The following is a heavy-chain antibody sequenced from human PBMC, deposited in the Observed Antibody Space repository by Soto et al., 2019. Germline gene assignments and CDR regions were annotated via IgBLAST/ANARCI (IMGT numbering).Heavy chain of an antibody. CDR2: LYDLDGS. CDR3: ATWHELEHAYDV. D-gene: IGHD1-1*01. Sequence: DVQLVESGGGLIQPGESLRLSCAAFGFTISGKKYVAWVRQAPGKGLEWVSALYDLDGSFYAASVKGRFTTSSDSSKTTVYLQMNDLRPDDTAVYYCATWHELEHAYDVWGQGTPVTVSS. V-gene: IGHV3-53*01. CDR1: GFTISGKKY. J-gene: IGHJ3*01.